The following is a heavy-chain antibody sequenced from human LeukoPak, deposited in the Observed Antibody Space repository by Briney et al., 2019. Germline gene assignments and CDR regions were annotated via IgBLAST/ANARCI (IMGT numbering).Heavy chain of an antibody. J-gene: IGHJ1*01. CDR1: GFTFSIYA. Sequence: PGRSLRLSCAASGFTFSIYAMHWVRQAPGKGLEWVAVISYDGSNKYYADSVKGRFTISRDNSKNTLYLQMNSLRAEDTAVYYCAKDIVVVPAAIQHWGQGTVVTVSS. D-gene: IGHD2-2*01. CDR2: ISYDGSNK. CDR3: AKDIVVVPAAIQH. V-gene: IGHV3-30-3*01.